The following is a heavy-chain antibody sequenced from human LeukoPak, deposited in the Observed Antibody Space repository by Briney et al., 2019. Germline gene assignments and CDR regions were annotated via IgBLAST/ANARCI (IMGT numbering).Heavy chain of an antibody. CDR1: GFTFSSYW. Sequence: GGSLRLSCAASGFTFSSYWMSWVRQAPGKGLEWVANIKQDGSEKYYVDSVKGRFTISRDNAKKSLYLQMNSLRAGDTALYYCAIVVVVAAYAEYFQHWGQGTLVTVSS. CDR2: IKQDGSEK. CDR3: AIVVVVAAYAEYFQH. D-gene: IGHD2-15*01. J-gene: IGHJ1*01. V-gene: IGHV3-7*01.